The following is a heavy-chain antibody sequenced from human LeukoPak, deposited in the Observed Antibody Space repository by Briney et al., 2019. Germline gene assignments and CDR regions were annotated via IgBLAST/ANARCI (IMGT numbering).Heavy chain of an antibody. J-gene: IGHJ6*02. CDR3: ARDRPMVRGLVDYGMDV. CDR2: ISGGGST. D-gene: IGHD3-10*01. CDR1: GFTFNNYA. Sequence: GGSLRLSCAASGFTFNNYAMSWVRQAPGQGLEWVSAISGGGSTYYADSVKGRFTISRDNSKNALYLQMHSLRAEDTAVFYCARDRPMVRGLVDYGMDVWGQGTTVTVSS. V-gene: IGHV3-23*01.